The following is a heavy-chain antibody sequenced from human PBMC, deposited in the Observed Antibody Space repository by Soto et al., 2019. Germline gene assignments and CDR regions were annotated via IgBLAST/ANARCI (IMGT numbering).Heavy chain of an antibody. CDR1: GGTFSSYA. V-gene: IGHV1-69*06. CDR2: IVPLFRTT. CDR3: ARGGYSSTWSNLLDRSGLDV. D-gene: IGHD6-13*01. J-gene: IGHJ6*02. Sequence: QVQLVQSGAEAKKPGSSVKVSCKTSGGTFSSYAISWVRQAPGQGLEWMGGIVPLFRTTNYAQKFQGRVTITAYTSTYTAYMELSGLRSGDTAVYYCARGGYSSTWSNLLDRSGLDVWGQGTTVTVSS.